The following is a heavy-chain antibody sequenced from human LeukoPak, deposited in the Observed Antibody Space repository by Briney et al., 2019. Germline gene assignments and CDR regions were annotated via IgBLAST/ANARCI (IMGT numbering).Heavy chain of an antibody. CDR2: IYSGGST. Sequence: GGSLRLSCAASGFTFTNDFMTWVRQAPGRGLEWVSVIYSGGSTYYADSVKGRFTISRDNSKNTLYLQMNSLRAEDTAVYYCARVTRGSGYAFDIWGQGTMVTVSS. J-gene: IGHJ3*02. D-gene: IGHD5-12*01. CDR1: GFTFTNDF. CDR3: ARVTRGSGYAFDI. V-gene: IGHV3-53*01.